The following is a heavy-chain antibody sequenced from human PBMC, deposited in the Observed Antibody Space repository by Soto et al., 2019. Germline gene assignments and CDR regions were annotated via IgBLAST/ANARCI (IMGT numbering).Heavy chain of an antibody. J-gene: IGHJ4*02. D-gene: IGHD2-15*01. CDR1: GGIFSSYT. CDR2: IIPILGIA. CDR3: ARGVVAATHLDY. V-gene: IGHV1-69*02. Sequence: QVQLVQSGAEVKKPGSSVKVSCKASGGIFSSYTISWVRQAPGQGLEWMGRIIPILGIANYAQKFQGRVTITADKSTSTAYMELSSLRSEDTAVYYCARGVVAATHLDYWGQGTLVTVSS.